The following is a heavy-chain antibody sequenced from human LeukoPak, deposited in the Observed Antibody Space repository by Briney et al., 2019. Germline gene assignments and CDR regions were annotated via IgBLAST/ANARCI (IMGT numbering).Heavy chain of an antibody. D-gene: IGHD4-17*01. V-gene: IGHV3-30-3*01. CDR1: GFTFSSYA. Sequence: LPGGSLRLSCAASGFTFSSYAMPWVRQAPGKGLEWVAVISYDGSNKYYADSVKGRFTISRDNSKNTLYLQMNSLRAEDTAVYYCARDDYGDSYYLDYWGQGTLVTVSS. CDR3: ARDDYGDSYYLDY. CDR2: ISYDGSNK. J-gene: IGHJ4*02.